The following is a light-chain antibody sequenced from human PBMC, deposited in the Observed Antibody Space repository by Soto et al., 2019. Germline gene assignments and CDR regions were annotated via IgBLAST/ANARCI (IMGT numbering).Light chain of an antibody. V-gene: IGKV3-11*01. CDR3: QQSYSTPPA. Sequence: EIVLTQSPATLSLSPGERATLSCRASQSVSSYLAWYQQKPGQAPRLLIYDASNRATGIPARFSGSGSGTDFTLTISSLQTEDFATYYCQQSYSTPPAFGGGTKVDIK. J-gene: IGKJ4*01. CDR2: DAS. CDR1: QSVSSY.